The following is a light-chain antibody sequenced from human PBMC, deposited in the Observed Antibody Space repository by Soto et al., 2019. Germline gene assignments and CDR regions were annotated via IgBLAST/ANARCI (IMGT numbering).Light chain of an antibody. CDR1: QSISSW. CDR3: HQYNSYST. J-gene: IGKJ1*01. V-gene: IGKV1-5*03. CDR2: KAS. Sequence: EIQMTQSPSTLSASVGDRVTITCRASQSISSWLAGYQQNPGKAPQLLIYKASSVESGGPSRRSGSGSGTEFTLTIRSLKPDDFATYSCHQYNSYSTFGQGTKVEIK.